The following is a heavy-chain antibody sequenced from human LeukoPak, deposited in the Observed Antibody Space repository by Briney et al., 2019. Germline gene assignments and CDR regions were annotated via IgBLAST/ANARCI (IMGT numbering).Heavy chain of an antibody. CDR1: GGSISIYY. CDR2: IYTSGGT. CDR3: ARWTTVTRAFDF. D-gene: IGHD4-17*01. J-gene: IGHJ4*02. Sequence: SETLSLPCSVSGGSISIYYWSWIRQPAGKGLEWIGRIYTSGGTNYNPSLKSRVTMSVDTSKNQFSLTLNSVTAADTGVYYCARWTTVTRAFDFWGQGTLVTVSS. V-gene: IGHV4-4*07.